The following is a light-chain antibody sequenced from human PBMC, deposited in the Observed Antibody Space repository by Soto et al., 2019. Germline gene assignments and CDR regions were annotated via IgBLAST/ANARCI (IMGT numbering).Light chain of an antibody. V-gene: IGLV2-14*01. J-gene: IGLJ2*01. CDR2: DVT. CDR3: SSYTSSSTLV. Sequence: QSALTQPASVSGSPGQSITISCTGTSSDVGSYNYVSWYQKHPGKAPKLMIYDVTNRPSGVSNRFSGSKSGNTASLTISGLQADDEADYYCSSYTSSSTLVFGGGTQLTVL. CDR1: SSDVGSYNY.